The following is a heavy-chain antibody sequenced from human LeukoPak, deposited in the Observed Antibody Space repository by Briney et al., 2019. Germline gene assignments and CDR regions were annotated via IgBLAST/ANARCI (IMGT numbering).Heavy chain of an antibody. V-gene: IGHV1-69*01. CDR3: ARAAAGTYGSSGYWVY. CDR2: IIPIFGTA. D-gene: IGHD3-22*01. CDR1: GGTFSSYA. Sequence: SVKVSCKASGGTFSSYAISWVRQAPGQGLEWMGGIIPIFGTANYAQKFQGRVTITADESTSTAYMELSSLRSEDTAVYYCARAAAGTYGSSGYWVYWGQGTLVTVSS. J-gene: IGHJ4*02.